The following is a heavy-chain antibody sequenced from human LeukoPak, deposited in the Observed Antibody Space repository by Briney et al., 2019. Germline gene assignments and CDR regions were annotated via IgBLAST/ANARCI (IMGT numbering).Heavy chain of an antibody. D-gene: IGHD6-13*01. J-gene: IGHJ5*02. CDR3: ARHVGYSSSWYPGNWFDP. Sequence: SETLSLTCAVYGGSFSGYYWSWIRQPPGKGLEWIGEINHSGSTNYNPSLKSRVTISVDTSKNQFSLKLSSVTAADTAVYYCARHVGYSSSWYPGNWFDPWGQGTLVTVSS. CDR1: GGSFSGYY. V-gene: IGHV4-34*01. CDR2: INHSGST.